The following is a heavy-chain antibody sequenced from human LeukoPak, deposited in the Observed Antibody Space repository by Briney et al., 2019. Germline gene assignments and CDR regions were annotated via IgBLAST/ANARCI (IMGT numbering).Heavy chain of an antibody. CDR3: ARRSGSYYRGYYYYYYMDV. J-gene: IGHJ6*03. D-gene: IGHD1-26*01. CDR2: MNPNSGNT. CDR1: GYTFTSYN. Sequence: ASVKVSSKASGYTFTSYNINWVRQATGQGLEWMGWMNPNSGNTGYAQKFQGRVTMTRNTSISTAYMELSSLRSEDTAVYYCARRSGSYYRGYYYYYYMDVWVKGTTVTVSS. V-gene: IGHV1-8*01.